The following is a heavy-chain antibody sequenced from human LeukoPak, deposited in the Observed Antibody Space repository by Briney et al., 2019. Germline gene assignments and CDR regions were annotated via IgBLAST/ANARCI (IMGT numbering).Heavy chain of an antibody. V-gene: IGHV3-11*04. J-gene: IGHJ4*02. CDR3: ARDRRDGYNRFDY. CDR1: GFTFSDYY. CDR2: ISSSGSTI. D-gene: IGHD5-24*01. Sequence: GGFLRLSCAASGFTFSDYYMSWIRQAPGKGLEWVSYISSSGSTIYYADSVKGRFTISWDNAKNSLYLQMNSLRAEDTAVYYCARDRRDGYNRFDYWGQGTLVTVSS.